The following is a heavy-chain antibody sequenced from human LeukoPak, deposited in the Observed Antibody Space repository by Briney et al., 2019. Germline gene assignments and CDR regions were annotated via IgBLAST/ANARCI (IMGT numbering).Heavy chain of an antibody. D-gene: IGHD1-7*01. J-gene: IGHJ4*02. CDR3: AERGGTDANDY. Sequence: SVKVSCKTSGGTFTNCAITWVRQAPGQRLEWMGRIIPILGIANYAQRFQGRVTLTADRSTSTAYMELSSLRSEDTAVYYCAERGGTDANDYWGQGTLVTVSS. V-gene: IGHV1-69*04. CDR2: IIPILGIA. CDR1: GGTFTNCA.